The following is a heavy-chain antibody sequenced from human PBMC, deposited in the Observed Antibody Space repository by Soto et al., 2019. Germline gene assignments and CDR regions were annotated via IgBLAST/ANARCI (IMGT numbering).Heavy chain of an antibody. D-gene: IGHD3-22*01. J-gene: IGHJ2*01. CDR3: AKDWSPDDSSGYL. CDR1: GFTFSSYG. Sequence: QVQLVESGGGVVQPGRSLRLSCAASGFTFSSYGMHWVRQAPGKGLEWVAVISYDGSNKYYADSVKGRFTISRDNSKNTLYLQMNSLRAEDTAVYYCAKDWSPDDSSGYLWGRGTLVTVSS. CDR2: ISYDGSNK. V-gene: IGHV3-30*18.